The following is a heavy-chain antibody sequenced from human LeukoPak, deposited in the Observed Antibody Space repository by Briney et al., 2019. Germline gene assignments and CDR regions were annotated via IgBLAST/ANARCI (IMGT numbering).Heavy chain of an antibody. CDR2: ISSSSSYI. J-gene: IGHJ5*02. CDR1: GFTFSSYS. D-gene: IGHD3-9*01. CDR3: AREGTYHDILTGYYQLNWFDP. V-gene: IGHV3-21*01. Sequence: GGSLRLSCTASGFTFSSYSMNWVRQAPGKGLEWVSSISSSSSYIYYADSVKGRFTISRDNAKNSLYLQMNSLRAEDTAVYYCAREGTYHDILTGYYQLNWFDPWGQGTLVTVSS.